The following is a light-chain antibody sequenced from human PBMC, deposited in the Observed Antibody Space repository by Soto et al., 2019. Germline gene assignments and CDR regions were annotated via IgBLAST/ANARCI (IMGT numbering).Light chain of an antibody. J-gene: IGKJ2*01. CDR2: DAS. CDR3: LKYNSLYT. CDR1: QYITIY. Sequence: EIVLTQSPATLSLSPGERATLSCRASQYITIYLAWYQQKPGQAPRLLIYDASNRATGIPARFSGSGSGTDFTLTISSLEPDDFAVYYCLKYNSLYTFGQGTKVDIK. V-gene: IGKV3-11*01.